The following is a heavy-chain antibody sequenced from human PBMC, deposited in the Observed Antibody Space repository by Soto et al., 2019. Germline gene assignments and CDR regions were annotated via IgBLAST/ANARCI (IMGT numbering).Heavy chain of an antibody. CDR3: ATYSPPVVAANWFDP. CDR2: FDPEDGET. D-gene: IGHD2-15*01. V-gene: IGHV1-24*01. CDR1: GYTLTELS. Sequence: ASVKVSCKVSGYTLTELSMHWVRQAPGKGLEWMGGFDPEDGETIYAQKFQGRVTMTEDTSTDTAYMELSSLRSEDTAVYYCATYSPPVVAANWFDPWGQGTLVTVSS. J-gene: IGHJ5*02.